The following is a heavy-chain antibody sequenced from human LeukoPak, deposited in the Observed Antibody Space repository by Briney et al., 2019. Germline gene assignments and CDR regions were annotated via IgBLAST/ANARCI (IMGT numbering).Heavy chain of an antibody. D-gene: IGHD6-19*01. J-gene: IGHJ4*02. CDR2: IDYSGNT. V-gene: IGHV4-39*07. CDR1: GGSISSSGYC. Sequence: SETLSLTCTVSGGSISSSGYCWGWIRQPPGKGLEWIGSIDYSGNTNYNPSLKSRVTISVDTSKNQFSLKLSSVTAADTAVYYCAGRPSSGSFDYWGQGTLVTVSS. CDR3: AGRPSSGSFDY.